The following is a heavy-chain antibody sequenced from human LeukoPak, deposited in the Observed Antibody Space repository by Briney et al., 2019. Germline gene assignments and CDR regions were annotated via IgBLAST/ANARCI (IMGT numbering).Heavy chain of an antibody. CDR1: GYSFTTYW. CDR2: IYPGDSDT. CDR3: ARAGYSGYTFDY. D-gene: IGHD5-12*01. J-gene: IGHJ4*02. Sequence: GESLKISCRGSGYSFTTYWIGWVRQMPAQCLEWVGIIYPGDSDTRYRPSFQGQVTISADKSISAAYLQWNSLKASDTAMYYCARAGYSGYTFDYWGQGTLVTVSS. V-gene: IGHV5-51*01.